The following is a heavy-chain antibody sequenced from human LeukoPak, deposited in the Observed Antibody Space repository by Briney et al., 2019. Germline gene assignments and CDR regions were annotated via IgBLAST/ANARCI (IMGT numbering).Heavy chain of an antibody. V-gene: IGHV1-46*01. CDR1: GYTFPSYF. CDR2: INPTGGST. CDR3: ARDMDPGSGWDDFDY. J-gene: IGHJ4*02. Sequence: ASVKVSCKASGYTFPSYFMHWVRQAPGQGLEWMGIINPTGGSTTYAQKFQGRVTMTRDTSSSTVYMELSRLRSDDTAVYYCARDMDPGSGWDDFDYWGQGTLVTVSS. D-gene: IGHD6-19*01.